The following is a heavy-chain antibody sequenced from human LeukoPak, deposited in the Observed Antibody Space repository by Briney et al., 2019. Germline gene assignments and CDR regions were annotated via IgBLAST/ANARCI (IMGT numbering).Heavy chain of an antibody. CDR1: GGSVSSGSYY. CDR3: ARGGGVAGTPYNPYDY. D-gene: IGHD6-19*01. J-gene: IGHJ4*02. Sequence: PSETLSLTCTVSGGSVSSGSYYWSWIRQPPGKGLEWIGYIYYSGSTNYNPSLKSRVTISVDTSKNQFSLKLSSVTAADTAVYYCARGGGVAGTPYNPYDYWGQGTLVTASS. V-gene: IGHV4-61*01. CDR2: IYYSGST.